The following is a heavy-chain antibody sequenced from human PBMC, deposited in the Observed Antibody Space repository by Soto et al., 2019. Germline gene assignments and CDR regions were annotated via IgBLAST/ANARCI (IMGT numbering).Heavy chain of an antibody. CDR2: INHSGST. CDR3: ARGRGINTVVVAAPPQAYSSGPLIDY. V-gene: IGHV4-34*01. CDR1: GGSFSGYY. J-gene: IGHJ4*02. D-gene: IGHD2-15*01. Sequence: QVQLQQWGAGLLKPSETLSLTCAVYGGSFSGYYWSWIRQPPGKGLEWIGEINHSGSTNYNPSLKSRVTISVDTSKNQFSLKLSSVTAADTAVYYCARGRGINTVVVAAPPQAYSSGPLIDYWGQGTLVTVSS.